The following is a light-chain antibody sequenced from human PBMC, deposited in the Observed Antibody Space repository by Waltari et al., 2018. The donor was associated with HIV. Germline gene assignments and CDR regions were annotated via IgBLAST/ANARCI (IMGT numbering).Light chain of an antibody. J-gene: IGKJ4*01. V-gene: IGKV4-1*01. CDR2: WAS. CDR3: QQYYSTLLT. CDR1: QSVLYSSNNKKY. Sequence: DIVMTQSPDSLAVSLGERATINRKSSQSVLYSSNNKKYLAWYQQKPGQPPKLLIYWASTRESGVPDRFSGSGSGTDFTLTISSLQAEDVAVYYCQQYYSTLLTFGGGTKVEIK.